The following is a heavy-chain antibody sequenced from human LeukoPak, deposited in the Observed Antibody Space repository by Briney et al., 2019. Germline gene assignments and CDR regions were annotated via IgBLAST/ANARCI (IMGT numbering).Heavy chain of an antibody. Sequence: GGSLRLSCAASGFTFDDYAMRWVRHAPGKGLEWVSGISWNSGSIGYADSVKGRFTISRDNAKNSLYLQMNSLRAEDTALYYCAKAYCGGDCYPNYYFDYWGQGTLVTVSS. V-gene: IGHV3-9*01. CDR1: GFTFDDYA. J-gene: IGHJ4*02. D-gene: IGHD2-21*02. CDR2: ISWNSGSI. CDR3: AKAYCGGDCYPNYYFDY.